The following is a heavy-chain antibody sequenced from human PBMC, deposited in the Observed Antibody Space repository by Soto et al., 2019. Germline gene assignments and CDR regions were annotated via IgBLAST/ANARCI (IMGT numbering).Heavy chain of an antibody. CDR3: ARDAEIYDHNWFDP. V-gene: IGHV3-21*01. J-gene: IGHJ5*02. CDR2: ISSSSSYI. D-gene: IGHD3-3*01. CDR1: GFTFSSYS. Sequence: EVQLVESGGGLVKPGGSLRLSCAASGFTFSSYSMNWVRQAPGKGLEWVSSISSSSSYIYYADSVKGRFTISRDNAKNSLYLQMNSLRAEDTAVYYCARDAEIYDHNWFDPWGQGTLVTVSS.